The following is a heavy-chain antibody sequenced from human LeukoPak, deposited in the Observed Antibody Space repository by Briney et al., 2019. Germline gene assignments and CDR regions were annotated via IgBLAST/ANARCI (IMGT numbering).Heavy chain of an antibody. CDR2: IYYGGST. V-gene: IGHV4-39*01. CDR1: GGSISSSSYY. J-gene: IGHJ4*02. CDR3: VSVVGAYCPSTSCYSGY. D-gene: IGHD2-2*02. Sequence: SETLSLTCTVSGGSISSSSYYWGWIRQPPGKGLEWIGTIYYGGSTYCNPSHKSRVTISVDTSRNQFSLKLSSVTAADTAVYYCVSVVGAYCPSTSCYSGYWGQGTLVTVSS.